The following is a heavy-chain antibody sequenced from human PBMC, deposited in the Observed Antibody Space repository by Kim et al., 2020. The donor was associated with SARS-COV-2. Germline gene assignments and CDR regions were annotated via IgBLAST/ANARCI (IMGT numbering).Heavy chain of an antibody. CDR3: ARDRTAFDY. D-gene: IGHD1-1*01. CDR2: ISRSGSAT. CDR1: GLTFSTTD. J-gene: IGHJ4*02. Sequence: GGSLRLSCAVSGLTFSTTDMHWVRQAPGKGLEWIAYISRSGSATDYADSVKGRFTISRDEAKNSIFLQMNSLRDEDTAVYYCARDRTAFDYWGQGTLVSVST. V-gene: IGHV3-48*02.